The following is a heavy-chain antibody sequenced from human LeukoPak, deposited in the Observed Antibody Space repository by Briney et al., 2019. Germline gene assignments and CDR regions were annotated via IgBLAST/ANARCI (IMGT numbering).Heavy chain of an antibody. CDR3: VRGVTRGYIYAD. J-gene: IGHJ4*02. D-gene: IGHD5-18*01. CDR2: VVTTGTT. V-gene: IGHV4-30-4*07. Sequence: SETLSLTCAVSGGFIGSGGYSWWWVRQPPGKGLEWIGYVVTTGTTYYNPSLNSRLTISLDVSKNQLSLKLRSMTAADTAVYFCVRGVTRGYIYADWGQGTLVTVSS. CDR1: GGFIGSGGYS.